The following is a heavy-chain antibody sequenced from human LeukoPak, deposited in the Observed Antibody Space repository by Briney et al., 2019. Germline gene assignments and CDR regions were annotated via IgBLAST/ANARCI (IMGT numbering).Heavy chain of an antibody. Sequence: SVKVSCKASGGTFSSYAISWVRQAPGQGLEWMGGIIPIFGTANYAQKFQGRVTITTDEYTSTAYMEHTSLRSEDTAVYYCARAPLYSSSSYYYYYYMDVWGKGTTVTVSS. D-gene: IGHD6-6*01. V-gene: IGHV1-69*05. CDR1: GGTFSSYA. CDR3: ARAPLYSSSSYYYYYYMDV. J-gene: IGHJ6*03. CDR2: IIPIFGTA.